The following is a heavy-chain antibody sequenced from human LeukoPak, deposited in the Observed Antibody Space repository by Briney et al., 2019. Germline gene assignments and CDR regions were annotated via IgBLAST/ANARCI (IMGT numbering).Heavy chain of an antibody. J-gene: IGHJ4*02. CDR3: ARGEYCGGDCYPVDY. D-gene: IGHD2-21*02. CDR1: GYIFTSYG. V-gene: IGHV1-18*01. CDR2: ISAYNGNT. Sequence: ASVKVSCKASGYIFTSYGISWVRQPPARGREWMGWISAYNGNTNYAQKLQGRVTMTTDTSTSTAYMGLRSLRSDDTAVYYCARGEYCGGDCYPVDYWGQGTLVTVSS.